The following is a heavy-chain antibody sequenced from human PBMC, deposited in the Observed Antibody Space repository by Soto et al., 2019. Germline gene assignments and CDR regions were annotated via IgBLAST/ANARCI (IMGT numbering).Heavy chain of an antibody. CDR2: IYYSGST. CDR3: AKGGSYYYDSSGPRGMDV. CDR1: GGSISSGDYY. D-gene: IGHD3-22*01. V-gene: IGHV4-30-4*01. Sequence: SETLSLTCTVSGGSISSGDYYWSWIRQPPGKGLEWIGYIYYSGSTYYNPSLKSRVTISVDTSKNQFSLKLSSVTAADTAVYYCAKGGSYYYDSSGPRGMDVWGQGTTVTVSS. J-gene: IGHJ6*02.